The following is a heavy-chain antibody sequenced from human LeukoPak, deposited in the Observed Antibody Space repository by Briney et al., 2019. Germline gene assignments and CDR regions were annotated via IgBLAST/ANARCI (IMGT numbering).Heavy chain of an antibody. CDR2: ISSSSSYI. Sequence: PGGSLRLSCAASGFTFSSYSMNWVRQAPGKGLEWVSSISSSSSYIYYADSVKGRFTISRDNAKNSLYLQMNSLRAEDTAVYYCARELRFYYYMDVWGKGTTVTVSS. CDR1: GFTFSSYS. J-gene: IGHJ6*03. V-gene: IGHV3-21*01. CDR3: ARELRFYYYMDV.